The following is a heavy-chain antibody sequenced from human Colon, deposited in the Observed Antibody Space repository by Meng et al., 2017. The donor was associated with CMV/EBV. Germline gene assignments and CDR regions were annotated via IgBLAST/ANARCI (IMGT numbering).Heavy chain of an antibody. Sequence: VQLVQSGAGVKKPGASVTVSCKASGYTFTNYGISWVRQAPGQGLEWMGWISAYTGDTYYAQKFQGRVTMTTDTSTSTAYMELRSLRSDDTAVYYCVRESQSGSYIYLQHWGQGTLVTVFS. CDR2: ISAYTGDT. CDR1: GYTFTNYG. CDR3: VRESQSGSYIYLQH. V-gene: IGHV1-18*01. D-gene: IGHD1-26*01. J-gene: IGHJ1*01.